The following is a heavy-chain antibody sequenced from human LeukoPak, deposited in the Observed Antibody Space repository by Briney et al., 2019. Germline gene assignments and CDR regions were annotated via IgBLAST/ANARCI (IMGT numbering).Heavy chain of an antibody. CDR2: IYPGDSDT. D-gene: IGHD1-7*01. J-gene: IGHJ4*02. V-gene: IGHV5-51*01. CDR3: ARQYNWNYVDYFDY. Sequence: HGESLKISCRGSGYSFTTYWIAWVRQMPGKGLEWMGIIYPGDSDTRYSPSFQGQVTISADKSISTAYLQWSSLKASDTAMYYCARQYNWNYVDYFDYWGQGTLVTVSS. CDR1: GYSFTTYW.